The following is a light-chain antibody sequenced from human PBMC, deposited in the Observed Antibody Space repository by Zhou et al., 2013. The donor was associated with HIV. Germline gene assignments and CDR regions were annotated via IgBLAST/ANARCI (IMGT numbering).Light chain of an antibody. J-gene: IGKJ1*01. CDR3: QKYNSAPWT. CDR2: SAS. V-gene: IGKV1-27*01. Sequence: DIQMTQSPSSLSASVGDRVTITCRASQGVSNSLAWYQQKPGKVPKLLLYSASTLQSGVPSRFSGSGSGTDFTLTISGLQPEDVATYYCQKYNSAPWTFGQGTEGAN. CDR1: QGVSNS.